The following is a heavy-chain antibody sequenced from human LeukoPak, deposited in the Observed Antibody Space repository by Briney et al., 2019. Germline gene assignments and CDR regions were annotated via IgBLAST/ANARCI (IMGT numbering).Heavy chain of an antibody. CDR2: IWYDGSNK. Sequence: GSLRLSCAASGFTFSSYGMHWVRQAPGKGLEWVAVIWYDGSNKYYADSVKGRFTISRDNSKNTLYLQMNSLRAEDTAVYYCARTYYYGSGSYPWFDPWGQGTLVTVSS. D-gene: IGHD3-10*01. J-gene: IGHJ5*02. CDR1: GFTFSSYG. CDR3: ARTYYYGSGSYPWFDP. V-gene: IGHV3-33*01.